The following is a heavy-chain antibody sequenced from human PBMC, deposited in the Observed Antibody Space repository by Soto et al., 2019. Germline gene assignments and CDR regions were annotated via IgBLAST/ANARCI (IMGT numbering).Heavy chain of an antibody. D-gene: IGHD5-12*01. J-gene: IGHJ2*01. CDR2: IIPIFGTA. CDR3: ARGNHRWLQLWYFDL. CDR1: GGTFSSYT. V-gene: IGHV1-69*12. Sequence: QVQLVQSGAEVKKPGSSVTVSCKASGGTFSSYTISWVRQAPGQGLEWRGGIIPIFGTANYGQKFQGRVTITADESTSTAYMELSSLRSEDTAVYYCARGNHRWLQLWYFDLWGRGTLVTVSS.